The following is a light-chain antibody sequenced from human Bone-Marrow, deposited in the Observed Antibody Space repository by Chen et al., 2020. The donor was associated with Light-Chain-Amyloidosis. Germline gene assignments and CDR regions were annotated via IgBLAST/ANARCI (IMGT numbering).Light chain of an antibody. CDR2: GAS. J-gene: IGKJ2*01. V-gene: IGKV3-15*01. Sequence: EIVMTQSLATLSVSPGERATLSCRASQSVSSNLAWYQQKPGQAPRLLIYGASTRATGVPARFSGSGSGTEFTLTISSLQSEDFAVYYCQQYNYWHTFGQGTKLEIK. CDR1: QSVSSN. CDR3: QQYNYWHT.